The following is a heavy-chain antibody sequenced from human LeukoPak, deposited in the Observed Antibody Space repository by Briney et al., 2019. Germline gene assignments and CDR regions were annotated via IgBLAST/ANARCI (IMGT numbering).Heavy chain of an antibody. CDR2: IYSSGST. Sequence: SETLSLTCTVSGGSISTYYWSWIRQPAGKGLEWIGRIYSSGSTNYNPSLKSRVTMSVDTSKNQFSLKLSSVTAADTAVYYCATQGPYCSSTSCYSYWGQGTLVTVSS. V-gene: IGHV4-4*07. CDR1: GGSISTYY. J-gene: IGHJ4*02. D-gene: IGHD2-2*01. CDR3: ATQGPYCSSTSCYSY.